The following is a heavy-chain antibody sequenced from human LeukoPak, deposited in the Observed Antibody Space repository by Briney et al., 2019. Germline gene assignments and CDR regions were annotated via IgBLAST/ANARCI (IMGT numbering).Heavy chain of an antibody. Sequence: PPGGSLRLSCAASGFTVSSNYMSWVRQAPGKGLEWVSVIYSGGSTYYADSVKGRFTISRDNSKNTLYLQMNSLRAEDTAVYYCARDQPYYYGMDVWGQGTTVTVSS. CDR2: IYSGGST. CDR1: GFTVSSNY. CDR3: ARDQPYYYGMDV. V-gene: IGHV3-53*01. J-gene: IGHJ6*02.